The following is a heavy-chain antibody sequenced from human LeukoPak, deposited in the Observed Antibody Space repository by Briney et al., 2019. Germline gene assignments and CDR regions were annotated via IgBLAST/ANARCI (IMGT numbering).Heavy chain of an antibody. D-gene: IGHD3-3*01. J-gene: IGHJ4*02. Sequence: GGSLRPSCAASGFTFSSYAMSWVRQAPGKGLEWVSVIYSGGSTYYADSVKGRFTISRDNSKNTLYLQMNSLRAEDTAVYYCARSSRYYDFWSGPGIYYFDYWGQGTLVTVSS. CDR1: GFTFSSYA. V-gene: IGHV3-53*01. CDR2: IYSGGST. CDR3: ARSSRYYDFWSGPGIYYFDY.